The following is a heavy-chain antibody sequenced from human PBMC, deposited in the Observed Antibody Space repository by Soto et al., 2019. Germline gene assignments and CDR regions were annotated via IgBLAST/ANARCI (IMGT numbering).Heavy chain of an antibody. D-gene: IGHD2-15*01. CDR2: IRSSDNTR. Sequence: GGSLRLSCAASGFRFNDYYMSWIRQAPGKGLEWVSYIRSSDNTRYYADSVKGRFTISRDNAKNSVYLQINSLRAEDTAVYFCARDCSGGSCYPGMDVWGQGTTVTVSS. CDR3: ARDCSGGSCYPGMDV. V-gene: IGHV3-11*04. CDR1: GFRFNDYY. J-gene: IGHJ6*02.